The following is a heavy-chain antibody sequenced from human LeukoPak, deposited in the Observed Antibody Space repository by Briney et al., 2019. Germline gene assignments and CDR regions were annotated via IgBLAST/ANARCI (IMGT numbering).Heavy chain of an antibody. V-gene: IGHV6-1*01. CDR3: ARGYGSGSYYPYYYMDV. J-gene: IGHJ6*03. CDR1: GDSVSSHSAA. D-gene: IGHD3-10*01. CDR2: TYYRSKWYN. Sequence: SQTLSLTCAISGDSVSSHSAAWNWIRQSPSRGLEWLGRTYYRSKWYNDYAVSVKSRITINPDTSKNQFSLQLNSVTPEDTAVYYCARGYGSGSYYPYYYMDVWGKGTTVTVSS.